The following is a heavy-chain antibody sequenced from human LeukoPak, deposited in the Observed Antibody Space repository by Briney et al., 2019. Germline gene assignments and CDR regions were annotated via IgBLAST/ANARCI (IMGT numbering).Heavy chain of an antibody. CDR1: GESVSGYY. CDR2: INHSGST. J-gene: IGHJ4*02. Sequence: SETLSLTCAVYGESVSGYYWNWIREPPGKGLEWIGEINHSGSTNYNPSLKGPVTISVDTSKNQFSMKLTSVTAADTAVYYCARRVRSNCLDYWGQGTLVTVSS. D-gene: IGHD6-13*01. V-gene: IGHV4-34*01. CDR3: ARRVRSNCLDY.